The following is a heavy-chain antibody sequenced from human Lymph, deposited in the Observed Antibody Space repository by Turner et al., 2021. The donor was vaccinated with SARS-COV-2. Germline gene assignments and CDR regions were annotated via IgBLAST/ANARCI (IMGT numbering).Heavy chain of an antibody. D-gene: IGHD6-19*01. CDR3: ATDRSSGWPHYYYYTMDV. CDR1: GYTLTELS. Sequence: QVQLVPSGAEVKKPGASVKVSCQVSGYTLTELSMHWVRQAPGKGLEWMGGFDPEDGKTIYAQKFQDRVTMTEDTSTDTAYMELSSLRSEDTAVYYCATDRSSGWPHYYYYTMDVWGQGTTVTVSS. CDR2: FDPEDGKT. J-gene: IGHJ6*02. V-gene: IGHV1-24*01.